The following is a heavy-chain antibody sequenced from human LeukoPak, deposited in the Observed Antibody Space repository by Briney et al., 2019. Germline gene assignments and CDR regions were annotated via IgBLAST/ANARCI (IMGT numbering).Heavy chain of an antibody. Sequence: GGSLRLSYAVSGFTFSIYHISWIRQAPGKGLEWVSYISGSSSYTNYADSVTGRFTISRDNAKNSLYLQMNSLRAEDTAVYYCARARGEDYGDYVTLYFDSWGQGTLVTVSS. CDR1: GFTFSIYH. D-gene: IGHD4-17*01. J-gene: IGHJ4*02. CDR3: ARARGEDYGDYVTLYFDS. CDR2: ISGSSSYT. V-gene: IGHV3-11*05.